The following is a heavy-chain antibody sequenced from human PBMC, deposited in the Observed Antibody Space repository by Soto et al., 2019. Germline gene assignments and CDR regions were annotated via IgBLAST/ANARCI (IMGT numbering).Heavy chain of an antibody. D-gene: IGHD2-2*01. CDR2: IIPIFGTA. CDR3: AKGIVVVPAADYYYYGMDA. J-gene: IGHJ6*02. V-gene: IGHV1-69*13. Sequence: SVKVSCKASGGTFSSYAISWVRQAPGQGLEWMGGIIPIFGTANYAQKFQGRVTITADESTSTAYMELSSLRSEDTAVYYCAKGIVVVPAADYYYYGMDARGQGTTVTVSS. CDR1: GGTFSSYA.